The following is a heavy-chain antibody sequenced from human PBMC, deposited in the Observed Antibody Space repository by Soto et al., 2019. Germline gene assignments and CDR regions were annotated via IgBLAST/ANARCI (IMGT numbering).Heavy chain of an antibody. V-gene: IGHV4-31*03. CDR1: GGSISSGGYY. CDR2: IYYSGST. J-gene: IGHJ6*03. D-gene: IGHD3-10*01. Sequence: SETLSLTCTVSGGSISSGGYYWSWIRQHPGKGLEWIGYIYYSGSTYYNPSLKSRVTISVDTSKNQFSLKLSSVTAADTAVYYCARGGHGSGSYYKGYYYYYMDVWGKGTTVTVSS. CDR3: ARGGHGSGSYYKGYYYYYMDV.